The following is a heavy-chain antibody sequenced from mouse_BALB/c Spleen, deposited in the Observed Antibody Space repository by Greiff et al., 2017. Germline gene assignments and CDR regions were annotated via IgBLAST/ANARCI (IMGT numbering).Heavy chain of an antibody. D-gene: IGHD1-2*01. CDR2: INPYNDGT. V-gene: IGHV1-14*01. J-gene: IGHJ2*01. Sequence: VQLKQCGPELVKPGASVKMSCKASGYTFTSYVMHWVKQKPGQGLEWIGYINPYNDGTKYNEEFKGKATLTSDKSSSTAYMELSSLNAEGSAVYDCARPVTAAECLDYWGPGTALTVSS. CDR1: GYTFTSYV. CDR3: ARPVTAAECLDY.